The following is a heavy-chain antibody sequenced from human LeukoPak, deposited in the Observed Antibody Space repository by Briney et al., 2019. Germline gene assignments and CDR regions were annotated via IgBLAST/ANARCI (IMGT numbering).Heavy chain of an antibody. D-gene: IGHD2-15*01. CDR2: ISGSGGST. J-gene: IGHJ4*02. CDR3: AKRYCSGGSCYYFDY. CDR1: GFAFSSYA. V-gene: IGHV3-23*01. Sequence: GGSLRLSCAASGFAFSSYAMSWVRQAPGKGLEWVSAISGSGGSTYYADSVKGRFTISRDNSKNTLYLQMNSLRAEDTAVYYCAKRYCSGGSCYYFDYWGQGTLVTVSS.